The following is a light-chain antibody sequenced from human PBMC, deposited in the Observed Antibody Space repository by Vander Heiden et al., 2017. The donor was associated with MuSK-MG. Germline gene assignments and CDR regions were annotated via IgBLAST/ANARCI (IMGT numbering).Light chain of an antibody. CDR3: RQALQTPFT. V-gene: IGKV2-28*01. CDR2: LGS. J-gene: IGKJ3*01. Sequence: DIVMTQSPLSLPVTPGEPASISCRSSQSLLHSNGYNYLDWYLQKPGQSPQLLIYLGSNRASRVPDRFSGSGSGTDFTLKISRVEAEDVGVYYCRQALQTPFTFGPGTKVDIK. CDR1: QSLLHSNGYNY.